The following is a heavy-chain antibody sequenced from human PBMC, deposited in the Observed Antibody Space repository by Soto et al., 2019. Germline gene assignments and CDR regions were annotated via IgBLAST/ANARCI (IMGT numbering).Heavy chain of an antibody. CDR1: GGSISSGGYS. CDR2: IYHSGST. J-gene: IGHJ5*02. V-gene: IGHV4-30-2*01. CDR3: ARAREGYSYGYDWFDP. D-gene: IGHD5-18*01. Sequence: SETLSLTCAVSGGSISSGGYSWSWIRQPPGKGLEWIGYIYHSGSTYYNPSLKSRVTISVDRSKNQFSLKLSSVTAADTAVYYCARAREGYSYGYDWFDPWGQGTLVTVSS.